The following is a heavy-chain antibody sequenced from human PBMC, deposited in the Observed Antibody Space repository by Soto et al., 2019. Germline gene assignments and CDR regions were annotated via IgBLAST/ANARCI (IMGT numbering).Heavy chain of an antibody. Sequence: ASVKVSCKASGYTFTNYYMHWVRQAPGQGLEWMGMINPSGDGTNYAQKFQGRVTMTRDTSTSTVYMELSSLRSEDTAVYYCARDLGYDFWSGLGYYYYGMDVWGQGTTVTVSS. D-gene: IGHD3-3*01. V-gene: IGHV1-46*01. J-gene: IGHJ6*02. CDR2: INPSGDGT. CDR3: ARDLGYDFWSGLGYYYYGMDV. CDR1: GYTFTNYY.